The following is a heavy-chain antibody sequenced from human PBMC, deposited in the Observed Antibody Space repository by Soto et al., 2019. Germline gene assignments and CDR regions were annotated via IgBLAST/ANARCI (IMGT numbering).Heavy chain of an antibody. V-gene: IGHV3-21*01. Sequence: GGALRPSWADPVITFGGTSMKWGLPASGRGLEWVSSISSSSSYIYYADSVKGRFTISRDNAKNSLYLQMNSLRAEDTAVYYCARYNNLWFEELFPWGQGTLVTGSS. CDR2: ISSSSSYI. J-gene: IGHJ5*02. CDR1: VITFGGTS. D-gene: IGHD3-10*01. CDR3: ARYNNLWFEELFP.